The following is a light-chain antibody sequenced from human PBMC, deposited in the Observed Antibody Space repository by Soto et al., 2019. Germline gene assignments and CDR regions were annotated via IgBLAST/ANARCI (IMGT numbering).Light chain of an antibody. J-gene: IGLJ2*01. CDR1: SSDVGTYNY. Sequence: QSALTQPASVSGSPGQSITISCTGTSSDVGTYNYVSWYQQHPGKAPKLMIYDVSHRPSGVSNRFSGSKSGNTASLTISGLQAEDEASYYCSSYTTSSTPVVFGGGTKLTVL. V-gene: IGLV2-14*03. CDR2: DVS. CDR3: SSYTTSSTPVV.